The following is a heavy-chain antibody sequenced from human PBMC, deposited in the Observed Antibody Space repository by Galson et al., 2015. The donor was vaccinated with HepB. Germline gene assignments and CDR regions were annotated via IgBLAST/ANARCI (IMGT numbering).Heavy chain of an antibody. CDR1: GGTFSSYA. Sequence: SVKVSCKASGGTFSSYAISWVRQAPGQGLEWMGGIIPIFGTANYAQKFQGRVTITADKSTSTAYMELSSLRSEDTAVYYCARGSDYDILTGLGAFDIWGQGTMVTVSS. V-gene: IGHV1-69*06. CDR2: IIPIFGTA. CDR3: ARGSDYDILTGLGAFDI. J-gene: IGHJ3*02. D-gene: IGHD3-9*01.